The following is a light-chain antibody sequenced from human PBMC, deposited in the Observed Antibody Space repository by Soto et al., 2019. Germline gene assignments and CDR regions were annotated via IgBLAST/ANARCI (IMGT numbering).Light chain of an antibody. V-gene: IGKV3-15*01. CDR3: QQYNNWPPLT. CDR2: GAS. CDR1: ESIGNK. Sequence: EIVMTQSPVTLSASPGERATLSCRARESIGNKLAWYQQKPGQAPKNLIYGASTRATGIPARFSGSGSGTEFTLTISSLQSEDFAVYYCQQYNNWPPLTFGGGTKVEI. J-gene: IGKJ4*01.